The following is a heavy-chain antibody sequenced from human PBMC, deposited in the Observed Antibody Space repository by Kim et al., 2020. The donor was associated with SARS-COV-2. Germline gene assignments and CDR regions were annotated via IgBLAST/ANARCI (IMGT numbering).Heavy chain of an antibody. D-gene: IGHD6-19*01. V-gene: IGHV3-43*02. CDR2: ISGDGGST. J-gene: IGHJ2*01. Sequence: GGSLRLSCAASGFTFDDYAMHWVRQAPGKGLEWVSLISGDGGSTYYADSVKGRFTISRDNSKNSLYLQMNSLRTEDTALYYCAKFKWQLLDAGDWYFDLWGRGTLVTVSS. CDR3: AKFKWQLLDAGDWYFDL. CDR1: GFTFDDYA.